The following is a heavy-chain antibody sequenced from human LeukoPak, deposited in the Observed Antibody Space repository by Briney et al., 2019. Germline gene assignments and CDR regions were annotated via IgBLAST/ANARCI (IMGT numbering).Heavy chain of an antibody. V-gene: IGHV4-59*01. D-gene: IGHD3-22*01. CDR2: IYYSGST. CDR3: AREALTTSYYFDY. Sequence: SETLSLTCTVSGGSISSYYWSWIRQPPGKGLEWIGYIYYSGSTNYNPSLKSRVTISVDTSKNQFSLKLSSVTAADTAVYYCAREALTTSYYFDYWGREPWSPSPQ. CDR1: GGSISSYY. J-gene: IGHJ4*02.